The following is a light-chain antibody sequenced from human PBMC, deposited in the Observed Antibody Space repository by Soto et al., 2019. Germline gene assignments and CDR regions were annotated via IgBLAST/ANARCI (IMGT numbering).Light chain of an antibody. J-gene: IGLJ2*01. CDR1: SSDVGSYNL. CDR2: EVS. Sequence: QSALTQPASVAGSPGQSITISCTGASSDVGSYNLVSWYQQHPGKAPKLMIYEVSQRPSGVSNRFSGSKSGNTASLTISGLQAEDEADYYCCSCAGSGLGVFGGGTKLTVL. V-gene: IGLV2-23*02. CDR3: CSCAGSGLGV.